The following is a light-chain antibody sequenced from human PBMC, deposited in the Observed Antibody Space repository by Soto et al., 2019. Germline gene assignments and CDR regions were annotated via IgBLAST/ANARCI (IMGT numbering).Light chain of an antibody. CDR1: WSNIGAGYE. CDR2: GVT. Sequence: QSVLTQPPSVSGAPGQRVTISCTGGWSNIGAGYEVHWYQHLPGTAHKLLIYGVTNRPSGVPDRFSGSRSGTSASLAITGLQADDEGDYYCQSFDSSLSNSWLFGGGTKLTVL. J-gene: IGLJ3*02. CDR3: QSFDSSLSNSWL. V-gene: IGLV1-40*01.